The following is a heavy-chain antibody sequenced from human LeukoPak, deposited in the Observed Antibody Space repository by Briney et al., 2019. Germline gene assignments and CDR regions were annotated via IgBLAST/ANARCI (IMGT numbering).Heavy chain of an antibody. V-gene: IGHV4-59*12. CDR2: IYHSGST. Sequence: SETLSLTCTVSGASMSTYYWSWIRQPPGKGLEWIAYIYHSGSTNYNPSLKSRVTISVDTSKNQFSLKLSSVTAADTAVYYCARRKAARSFGWFDPWGQGTLVTVSS. D-gene: IGHD6-6*01. CDR1: GASMSTYY. J-gene: IGHJ5*02. CDR3: ARRKAARSFGWFDP.